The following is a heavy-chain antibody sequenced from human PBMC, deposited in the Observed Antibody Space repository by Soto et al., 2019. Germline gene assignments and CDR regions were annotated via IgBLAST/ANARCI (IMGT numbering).Heavy chain of an antibody. J-gene: IGHJ4*02. CDR3: AKASAYYDILIVGYDY. Sequence: GESLKISCAASGFTFSSYAMSWVRQAPGKGLEWVSAISGSGGSTYYADSVKGRFTISRDNSKNTLYLQMNSLRAEDTAVYYCAKASAYYDILIVGYDYWGQGTLVTVSS. D-gene: IGHD3-9*01. CDR2: ISGSGGST. CDR1: GFTFSSYA. V-gene: IGHV3-23*01.